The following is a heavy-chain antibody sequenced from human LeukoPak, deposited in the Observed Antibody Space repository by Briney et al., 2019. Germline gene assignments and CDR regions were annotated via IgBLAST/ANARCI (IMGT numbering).Heavy chain of an antibody. J-gene: IGHJ4*02. Sequence: PGGSLRLTCAASGFTVSSNYMSWVRQAPGKGLEWVSVIYSGGSTYYADSVKGRFTISRDNSKSTLYLQMNSLRAEDTAVYYCARGVSIFGVVGYFDYWGQGTLVTVSS. CDR3: ARGVSIFGVVGYFDY. V-gene: IGHV3-53*01. D-gene: IGHD3-3*01. CDR1: GFTVSSNY. CDR2: IYSGGST.